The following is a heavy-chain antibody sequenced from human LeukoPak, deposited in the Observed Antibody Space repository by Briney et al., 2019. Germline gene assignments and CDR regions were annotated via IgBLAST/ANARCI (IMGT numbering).Heavy chain of an antibody. CDR3: AKDSSPSGTYYNFHY. Sequence: GGSLRLSCAASGFKFDEYAMLWVRQAPGKGLEWVSGISWNGGRIDYADSVTGRFTISRDNAKSSLHLQMNSLRAEDTALYYCAKDSSPSGTYYNFHYWGQGTLVTVSS. D-gene: IGHD3-10*01. V-gene: IGHV3-9*01. CDR1: GFKFDEYA. CDR2: ISWNGGRI. J-gene: IGHJ4*02.